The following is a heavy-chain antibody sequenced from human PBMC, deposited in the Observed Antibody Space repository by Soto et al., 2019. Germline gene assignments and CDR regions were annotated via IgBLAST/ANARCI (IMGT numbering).Heavy chain of an antibody. Sequence: ASGKVSCKVSGYTLTELAMHWVRQAPGKGLEWMGGFDPEDGETIYAQKFQGRVTMTEDTSTDTAYMGLSSLRSEDTAVYYCATADYGDFDYWCQGTLVTVSS. J-gene: IGHJ4*02. D-gene: IGHD4-17*01. CDR2: FDPEDGET. CDR1: GYTLTELA. V-gene: IGHV1-24*01. CDR3: ATADYGDFDY.